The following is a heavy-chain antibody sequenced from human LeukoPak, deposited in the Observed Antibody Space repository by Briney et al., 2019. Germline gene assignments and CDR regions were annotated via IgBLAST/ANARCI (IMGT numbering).Heavy chain of an antibody. J-gene: IGHJ4*02. D-gene: IGHD6-19*01. V-gene: IGHV3-53*05. Sequence: GGSLRLSCAASGFTVSSNCMIWVRQPPGKGLEWVSVIYSAGNTYKADSVKGRFTISRDNSKNTLYLQMNSLRAEDTAVYYCARQPDDSSGWNNGQDFFDYWGQGTLVTVSS. CDR3: ARQPDDSSGWNNGQDFFDY. CDR1: GFTVSSNC. CDR2: IYSAGNT.